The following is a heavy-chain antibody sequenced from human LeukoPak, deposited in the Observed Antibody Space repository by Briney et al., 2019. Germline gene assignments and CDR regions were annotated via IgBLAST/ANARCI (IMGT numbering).Heavy chain of an antibody. J-gene: IGHJ6*02. Sequence: RGSLRLSSVASGVTFSDSWMSWGRQAPGKGLEWVADIKKDGSEKDYVDSVKGRFTISRDNAKNSLYPQMDSLRAEDTAVYYCATYTNWVAGDVWGQGTTVSVSS. D-gene: IGHD3-16*01. CDR1: GVTFSDSW. CDR2: IKKDGSEK. CDR3: ATYTNWVAGDV. V-gene: IGHV3-7*01.